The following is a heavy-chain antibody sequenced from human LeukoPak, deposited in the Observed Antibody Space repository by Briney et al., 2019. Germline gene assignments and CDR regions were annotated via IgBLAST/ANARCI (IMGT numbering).Heavy chain of an antibody. J-gene: IGHJ6*03. D-gene: IGHD1-1*01. V-gene: IGHV4-59*01. Sequence: PSETLSLTCSVSDDSITMYYWTWIRQPPGKGLEWIGYVDHTGSTNFNPSLNGRVSISRDTTKTLFSLRLRSVTAADTAVYVCARGRVSSSTWYSTYYYYFYMDVWGKGTTVTVSS. CDR2: VDHTGST. CDR3: ARGRVSSSTWYSTYYYYFYMDV. CDR1: DDSITMYY.